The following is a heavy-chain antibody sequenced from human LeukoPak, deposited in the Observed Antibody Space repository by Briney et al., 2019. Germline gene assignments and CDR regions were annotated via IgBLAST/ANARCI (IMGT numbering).Heavy chain of an antibody. J-gene: IGHJ5*02. CDR2: IYDSVST. V-gene: IGHV4-30-2*01. CDR3: ARSWHGSGTLDWFDP. D-gene: IGHD3-10*01. Sequence: SETLSLTCTVSGGSISSGGYFWSWIRQPPGKGLEFLGYIYDSVSTYYNPSLKSRVSISVDRSKNQLSLRLTSVTAADTAVYYCARSWHGSGTLDWFDPWGQGTLVTVSS. CDR1: GGSISSGGYF.